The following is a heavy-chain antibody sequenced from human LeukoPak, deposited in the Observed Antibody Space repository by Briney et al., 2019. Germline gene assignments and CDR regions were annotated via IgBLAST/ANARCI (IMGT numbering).Heavy chain of an antibody. CDR1: GYSISSGYY. D-gene: IGHD1-26*01. Sequence: PSETLSLTCTVSGYSISSGYYWGWIRQPPGKGLEWIGSIYHSGSTYYNPSLKSRVTISVDTSKNQFSLKLSSVTAADTAVYYCARRGSGSAKPLDYWGQGTLVTVSS. J-gene: IGHJ4*02. CDR3: ARRGSGSAKPLDY. CDR2: IYHSGST. V-gene: IGHV4-38-2*02.